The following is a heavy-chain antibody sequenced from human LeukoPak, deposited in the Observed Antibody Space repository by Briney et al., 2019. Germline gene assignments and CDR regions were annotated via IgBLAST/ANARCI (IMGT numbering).Heavy chain of an antibody. CDR3: ARRSSGYYFDY. D-gene: IGHD6-19*01. CDR1: GVTLRSYE. Sequence: GGALRLSFGASGVTLRSYEMDWVRPDPGEGVEWVSYISSSGSTTYYADSVKGRFTISRDNAKNSLYLQINSLRAEDTAVYYCARRSSGYYFDYWGQGTLVTVSS. J-gene: IGHJ4*02. CDR2: ISSSGSTT. V-gene: IGHV3-48*03.